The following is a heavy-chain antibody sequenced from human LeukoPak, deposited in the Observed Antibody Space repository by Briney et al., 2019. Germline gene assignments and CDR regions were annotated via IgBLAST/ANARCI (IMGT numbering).Heavy chain of an antibody. CDR3: ARWVRDYGSGSYSSDY. J-gene: IGHJ4*02. CDR2: INHSRST. Sequence: PSETLSLTCGVYGGSFSGYYWSWIRQPPGKGLEWIGEINHSRSTNYNPSLKSRVTISVDTSKNQFSLKLSSVTAADTAVYYCARWVRDYGSGSYSSDYWGQGTLVTVSS. CDR1: GGSFSGYY. V-gene: IGHV4-34*01. D-gene: IGHD3-10*01.